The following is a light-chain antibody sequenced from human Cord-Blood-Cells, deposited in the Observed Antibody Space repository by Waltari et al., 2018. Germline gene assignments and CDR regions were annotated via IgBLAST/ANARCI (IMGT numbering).Light chain of an antibody. CDR3: QQRSNWPLT. V-gene: IGKV3-11*01. J-gene: IGKJ4*01. CDR2: DAP. Sequence: IVLPQSPATLSLSPAERATLSCRASQIVSSYLAWYQQKPGQAPRLLIYDAPNRATGIPARFSGSGSGTDFTLTISSLEPEDFAVYYCQQRSNWPLTFGGGTKVEIK. CDR1: QIVSSY.